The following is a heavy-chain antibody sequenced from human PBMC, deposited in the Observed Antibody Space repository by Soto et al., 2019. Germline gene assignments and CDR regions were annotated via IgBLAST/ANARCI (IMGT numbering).Heavy chain of an antibody. CDR1: GFTFRSYG. CDR2: ISYDGSNK. D-gene: IGHD1-26*01. V-gene: IGHV3-30*18. J-gene: IGHJ5*02. Sequence: SLRLSCAASGFTFRSYGMHWVRQAPGKGLEWVAVISYDGSNKYYVDSVKGRFTISRDNSKNTLYLQMNSLRVEDTAVYYCAKDINSPNGRTWFDPWAQGPLVPVSS. CDR3: AKDINSPNGRTWFDP.